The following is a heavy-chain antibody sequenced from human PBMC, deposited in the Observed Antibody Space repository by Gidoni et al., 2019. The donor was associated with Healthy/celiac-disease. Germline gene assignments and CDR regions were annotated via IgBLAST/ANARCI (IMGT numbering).Heavy chain of an antibody. J-gene: IGHJ4*02. CDR3: EAVAGGY. Sequence: GGGVVQPGRSLRLSCAASGFTFSSYAMHWVRQAPGKGLEWVAVISYDGSNKYYADSVKGRFTISRDNSKNTLYLQMNSLRAEDTAVYYCEAVAGGYWGQGTLVTVSS. V-gene: IGHV3-30-3*01. CDR1: GFTFSSYA. CDR2: ISYDGSNK. D-gene: IGHD6-19*01.